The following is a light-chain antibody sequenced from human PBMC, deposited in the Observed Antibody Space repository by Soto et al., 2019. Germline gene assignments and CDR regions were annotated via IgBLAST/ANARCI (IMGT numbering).Light chain of an antibody. J-gene: IGKJ1*01. CDR1: QSVSGN. CDR2: GAS. CDR3: QHYNGWPAWT. V-gene: IGKV3-15*01. Sequence: EIVMTQSPATLSVSPGERDTVSCRASQSVSGNLAWYQQKPGQSPRLLIYGASTRAIGIPARFSGSGSGTEFPLSISSLPSQDFAVYYCQHYNGWPAWTFGQGTKVEV.